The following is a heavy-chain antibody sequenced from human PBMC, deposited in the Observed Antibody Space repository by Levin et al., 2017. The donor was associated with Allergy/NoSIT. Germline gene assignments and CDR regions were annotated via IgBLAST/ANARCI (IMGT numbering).Heavy chain of an antibody. CDR2: FYYGGST. CDR1: GGSISGYY. CDR3: ARALSYYGSGTYKYFDL. Sequence: SETLFLTCSVSGGSISGYYWGWIRQPPGKGLDWIGYFYYGGSTNYNPSLKSRVTMSVDTSKNQFSLKLSSVTAADTAVYYCARALSYYGSGTYKYFDLWGRGTLVTVSS. D-gene: IGHD3-10*01. V-gene: IGHV4-59*01. J-gene: IGHJ2*01.